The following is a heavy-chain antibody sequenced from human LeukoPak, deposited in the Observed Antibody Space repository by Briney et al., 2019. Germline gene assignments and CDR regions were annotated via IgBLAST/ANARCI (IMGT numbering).Heavy chain of an antibody. Sequence: PGGSLRLSCAASGFTFSSYWMSWVRQAPGKGLEWVANINQDGSEKYYVDSVKGRFTISRDNAKNSLYLQMNSLRAEDTAVYYCARDLRDIVVVAHWFDPWGQGTLVIVSS. CDR1: GFTFSSYW. V-gene: IGHV3-7*01. J-gene: IGHJ5*02. D-gene: IGHD2-15*01. CDR3: ARDLRDIVVVAHWFDP. CDR2: INQDGSEK.